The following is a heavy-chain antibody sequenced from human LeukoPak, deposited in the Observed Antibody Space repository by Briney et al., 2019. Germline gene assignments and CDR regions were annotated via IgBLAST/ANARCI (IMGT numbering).Heavy chain of an antibody. D-gene: IGHD5-24*01. CDR3: AGRWKLSLDV. CDR1: GFTFSSYE. Sequence: GGSLRLSCAASGFTFSSYEMNWVRRAPGKGLEWVANIKEDGSNKYYVDSVKGRFTISRDNAKKSLYLQMNNRRGEDSAVYSCAGRWKLSLDVWGQGTTVTGSS. V-gene: IGHV3-7*01. CDR2: IKEDGSNK. J-gene: IGHJ6*01.